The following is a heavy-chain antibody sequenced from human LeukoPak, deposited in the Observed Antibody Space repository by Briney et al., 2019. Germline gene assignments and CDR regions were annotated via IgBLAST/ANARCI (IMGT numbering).Heavy chain of an antibody. Sequence: SVKVSCKASGGTFSSYAISWVRQAPGQGLEWMGGIIPIFGTANYAQKFQGRVTITTDESTSTAYMELSSLRSEDTAVYYCARDRYCSGGSCYFRDWFDPWGQGTLVTVSS. V-gene: IGHV1-69*05. CDR3: ARDRYCSGGSCYFRDWFDP. CDR2: IIPIFGTA. D-gene: IGHD2-15*01. J-gene: IGHJ5*02. CDR1: GGTFSSYA.